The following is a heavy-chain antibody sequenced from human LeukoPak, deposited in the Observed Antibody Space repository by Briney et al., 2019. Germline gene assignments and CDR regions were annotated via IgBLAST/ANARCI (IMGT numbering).Heavy chain of an antibody. CDR1: GFTFSTYT. CDR2: ITSSSSYI. Sequence: PGGSLRLSCAASGFTFSTYTMNWVRQAPGKGLEWVSSITSSSSYIYYADSVKGRFTISRDNAKNSLYLLMNSLRVEDTAVYYCARHVVAVGFDYWGQGTLVTVSS. J-gene: IGHJ4*02. CDR3: ARHVVAVGFDY. V-gene: IGHV3-21*01. D-gene: IGHD3-22*01.